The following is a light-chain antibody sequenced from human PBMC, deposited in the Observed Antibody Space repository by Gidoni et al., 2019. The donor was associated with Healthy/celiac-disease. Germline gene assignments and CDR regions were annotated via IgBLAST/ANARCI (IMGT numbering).Light chain of an antibody. V-gene: IGKV3-15*01. CDR1: QSVSSN. CDR3: QQYNNWPSPL. Sequence: DIVLTQSPATLSVSPGERATLSCRASQSVSSNLAWYQQKPGQAPRLLIYGASTRATGIPARFSGSGSGTEFTLTISSLQSEDFAVYYCQQYNNWPSPLFXPXTKVDIK. CDR2: GAS. J-gene: IGKJ3*01.